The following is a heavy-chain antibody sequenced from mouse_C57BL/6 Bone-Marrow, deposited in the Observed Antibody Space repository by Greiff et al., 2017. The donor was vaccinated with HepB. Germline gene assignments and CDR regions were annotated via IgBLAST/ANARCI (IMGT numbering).Heavy chain of an antibody. CDR2: INPNNGGT. CDR3: ARWGPYDGYFSYAMDY. V-gene: IGHV1-26*01. Sequence: EVQLQQSGPELVKPGASVKISCKASGYTFTDYYMNWVKQSHGKSLEWIGDINPNNGGTSYNQKFKGKATLTVDKSSSTAYMELRSLTSEDSAVYYCARWGPYDGYFSYAMDYWGQGTSVTVSS. J-gene: IGHJ4*01. CDR1: GYTFTDYY. D-gene: IGHD2-3*01.